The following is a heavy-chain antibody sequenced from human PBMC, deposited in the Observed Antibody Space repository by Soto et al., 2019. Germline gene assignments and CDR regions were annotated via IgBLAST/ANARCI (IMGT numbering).Heavy chain of an antibody. Sequence: SETLSLTCTVSGGSISSSSYYWGWIRQPPGKGLEWIGTIYFSGTTYYNPSLKSRITISVDKSKNQFSLKLTSVTAADTAVYYCARHRPRWGVSSFSGFDPWGQGALVTVSS. V-gene: IGHV4-39*01. D-gene: IGHD3-16*01. J-gene: IGHJ5*02. CDR1: GGSISSSSYY. CDR2: IYFSGTT. CDR3: ARHRPRWGVSSFSGFDP.